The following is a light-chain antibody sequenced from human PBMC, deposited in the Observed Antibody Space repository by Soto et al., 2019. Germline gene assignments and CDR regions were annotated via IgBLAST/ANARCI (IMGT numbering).Light chain of an antibody. J-gene: IGKJ4*01. CDR3: QQSYITPPN. Sequence: IQMTQSPSSLSASVGDRVTITCRASQSISSSLNWYQQKPGKAPKLLIYATSSLQSGVPSRFSGSGSVTDFTLTISSLQPEDFATYYCQQSYITPPNFGGGTKVDIK. V-gene: IGKV1-39*01. CDR1: QSISSS. CDR2: ATS.